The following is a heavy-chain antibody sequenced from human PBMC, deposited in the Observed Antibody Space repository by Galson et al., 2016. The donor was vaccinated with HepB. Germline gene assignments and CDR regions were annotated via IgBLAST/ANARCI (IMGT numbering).Heavy chain of an antibody. V-gene: IGHV4-4*02. Sequence: SETLSLTCAVSVDSISSTYWWTWVRQPPRKGLEWIGEIHHGGTTHYNPSLKSRVTISVDKSKNQCSLMLTSVTDADTAVYYCARNGVGLRPGYQFDPWGQGTVVTVSS. CDR2: IHHGGTT. CDR3: ARNGVGLRPGYQFDP. D-gene: IGHD2-8*01. J-gene: IGHJ5*02. CDR1: VDSISSTYW.